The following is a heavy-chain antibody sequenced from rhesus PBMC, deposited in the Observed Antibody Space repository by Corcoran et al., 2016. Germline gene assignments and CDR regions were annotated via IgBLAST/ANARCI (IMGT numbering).Heavy chain of an antibody. D-gene: IGHD1-7*02. CDR2: ISSGGSK. V-gene: IGHV3-103*01. Sequence: EVQLVESGGGLAKPGGSLSLSCAASGFTFSSYAMHWVRQRPGKGLAWGSAISSGGSKYYADSVKGRFTISRDNSKNTLSLQMNSLRAEDTAVYYCAKDGNWNAKGRIDYWGQGVLVTVSS. CDR1: GFTFSSYA. J-gene: IGHJ4*01. CDR3: AKDGNWNAKGRIDY.